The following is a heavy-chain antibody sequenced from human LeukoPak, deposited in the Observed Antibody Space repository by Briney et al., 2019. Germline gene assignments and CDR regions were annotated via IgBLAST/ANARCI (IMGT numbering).Heavy chain of an antibody. Sequence: GASVTVSFKASGYTFTSYAMHWVRQAPGQRREWMGWINAGNGNTKYSQKFQGRVTITRDTSASTAYMELSSLRSEDTAVYYCARDQGEYGDYVTFWDYWGQGTLVTVSS. CDR3: ARDQGEYGDYVTFWDY. V-gene: IGHV1-3*01. D-gene: IGHD4-17*01. CDR1: GYTFTSYA. J-gene: IGHJ4*02. CDR2: INAGNGNT.